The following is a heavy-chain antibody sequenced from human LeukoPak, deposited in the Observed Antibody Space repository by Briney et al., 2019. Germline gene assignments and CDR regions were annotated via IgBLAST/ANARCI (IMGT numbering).Heavy chain of an antibody. CDR3: AREVFEGQRQSDAFDV. Sequence: GGSLRLSCATSGFTFSSHWMHWVRQAPGEGLVWVSRVNGPGDWTHYADSVRGRFIISRDNAENTISLQMNNLRAEDTAVYFCAREVFEGQRQSDAFDVWGQGTMVTVSS. V-gene: IGHV3-74*01. D-gene: IGHD6-25*01. CDR2: VNGPGDWT. CDR1: GFTFSSHW. J-gene: IGHJ3*01.